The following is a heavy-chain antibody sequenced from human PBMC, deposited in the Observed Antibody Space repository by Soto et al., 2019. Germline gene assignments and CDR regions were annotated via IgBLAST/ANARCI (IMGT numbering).Heavy chain of an antibody. D-gene: IGHD3-22*01. Sequence: GGSLRLSCAASGFTFSSYGMHWVRQAPGKGLEWVAVISYDGSNKYYADSVKGRFTISRDNSKNTLYLQMNSLRAEDTAVYYCAKGADYYDSSGYYIWGQGTLVTVSS. J-gene: IGHJ4*02. V-gene: IGHV3-30*18. CDR3: AKGADYYDSSGYYI. CDR1: GFTFSSYG. CDR2: ISYDGSNK.